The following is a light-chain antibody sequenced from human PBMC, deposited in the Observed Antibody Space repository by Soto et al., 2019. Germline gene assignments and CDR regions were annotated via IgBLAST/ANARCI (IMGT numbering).Light chain of an antibody. CDR2: DAT. CDR1: QSVSSSY. CDR3: QQYADSPRT. J-gene: IGKJ1*01. V-gene: IGKV3-20*01. Sequence: EIVLTQSPGTLSLSPGERATLSCRASQSVSSSYLAWYQQQPGQAPRLLIYDATTRATGVPDRFSGSGSGTDFTLTIGRLEPEDSAMYYCQQYADSPRTFCQGTKVEIK.